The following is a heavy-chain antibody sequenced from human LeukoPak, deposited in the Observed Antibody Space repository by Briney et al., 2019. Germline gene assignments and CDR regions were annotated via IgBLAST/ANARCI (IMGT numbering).Heavy chain of an antibody. CDR3: AKSAPYYDYVWGSYRDLYYFDY. J-gene: IGHJ4*02. V-gene: IGHV3-23*01. D-gene: IGHD3-16*02. CDR2: ISGSGIST. Sequence: GGSLRLSCAASGFTFNSYAMTWVRQAPGKGLEWVSSISGSGISTYYSGSVKGRFTISRDNSKNTLYLQMNSLRAEDTAVYYCAKSAPYYDYVWGSYRDLYYFDYWGQGTLVTVSS. CDR1: GFTFNSYA.